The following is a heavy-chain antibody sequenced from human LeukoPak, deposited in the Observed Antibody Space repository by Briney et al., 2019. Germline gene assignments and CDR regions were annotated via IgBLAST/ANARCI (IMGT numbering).Heavy chain of an antibody. D-gene: IGHD1-7*01. CDR2: ISSSSSYI. J-gene: IGHJ3*02. Sequence: PGRSLRLSCAASGFTFSSYGMHWVRQAPGKGLEWVSSISSSSSYIYYADSVKGRFTISRDNAENSLYLQMNSLRAEDTAVYYCARDRRITGTRGAFDIWGQGTMVTVSS. CDR3: ARDRRITGTRGAFDI. V-gene: IGHV3-21*01. CDR1: GFTFSSYG.